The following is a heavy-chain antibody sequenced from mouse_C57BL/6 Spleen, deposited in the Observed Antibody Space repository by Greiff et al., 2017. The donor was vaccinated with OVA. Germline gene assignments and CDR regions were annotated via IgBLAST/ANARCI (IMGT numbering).Heavy chain of an antibody. Sequence: VQLQQSGAELVKPGASVKISCKAPGYAFSSYWMNWVKQRPGKGLEWIGQIYPGDGDTNYNGKFKGKATLTADKSSSTAYMQLSSLTSEDSAVYFCAREGDSSGYVAYWGQGTLVTVSA. CDR3: AREGDSSGYVAY. J-gene: IGHJ3*01. D-gene: IGHD3-2*02. CDR2: IYPGDGDT. V-gene: IGHV1-80*01. CDR1: GYAFSSYW.